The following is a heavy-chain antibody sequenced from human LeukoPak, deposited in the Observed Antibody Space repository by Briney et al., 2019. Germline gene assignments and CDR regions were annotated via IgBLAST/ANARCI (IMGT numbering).Heavy chain of an antibody. CDR1: GYTFSNYY. Sequence: ASVKVSCKASGYTFSNYYIHWVRQAPGQGLEWMGWINTNTGNPTYAQGFTGRFVFSLDTSVSTAYLQISSLKAEDTAVYYCAILQQLFPLTEDYYYYYYMDVWGKGTTVTVSS. CDR3: AILQQLFPLTEDYYYYYYMDV. D-gene: IGHD6-13*01. V-gene: IGHV7-4-1*02. J-gene: IGHJ6*03. CDR2: INTNTGNP.